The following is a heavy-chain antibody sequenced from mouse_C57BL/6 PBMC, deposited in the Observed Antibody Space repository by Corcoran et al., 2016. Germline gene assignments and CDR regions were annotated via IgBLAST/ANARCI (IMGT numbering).Heavy chain of an antibody. CDR3: AKESSGFDY. J-gene: IGHJ2*01. V-gene: IGHV1-26*01. CDR1: GYTFTDYY. D-gene: IGHD3-1*01. CDR2: INPNNGGT. Sequence: EVQLQQSGPELVKPGASVKISCKASGYTFTDYYMNWVKQSHGKSLEWIGDINPNNGGTSYNQKFKGKATLTVDKSSSTAYMELRSLTSEDSAVYYGAKESSGFDYWGQGTTLTVSS.